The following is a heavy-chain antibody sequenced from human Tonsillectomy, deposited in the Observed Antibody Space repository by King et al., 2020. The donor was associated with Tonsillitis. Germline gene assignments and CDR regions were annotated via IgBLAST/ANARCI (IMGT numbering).Heavy chain of an antibody. D-gene: IGHD3-22*01. J-gene: IGHJ4*02. Sequence: VQLVESGGGLVQPGGSLRLSCAASGFTFSSYAMSWVRQAPGKGLEWVSAISGSGGSTYYADSVKGRFTISRENSKNTLYLQMNSLRAEDTAVYYCASPMYYYDSSGYYYFDYWGQGTLVTVSS. CDR3: ASPMYYYDSSGYYYFDY. CDR2: ISGSGGST. V-gene: IGHV3-23*04. CDR1: GFTFSSYA.